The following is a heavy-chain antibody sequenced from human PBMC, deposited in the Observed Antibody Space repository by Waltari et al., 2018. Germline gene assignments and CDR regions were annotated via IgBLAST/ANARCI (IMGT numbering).Heavy chain of an antibody. CDR1: GGSISSSRYY. D-gene: IGHD3-10*01. V-gene: IGHV4-39*01. CDR3: ARPPYYGSGSKGDY. J-gene: IGHJ4*02. Sequence: QLQLQESGPGLVKPSETLSLTCTVSGGSISSSRYYWGWFRPPPGKGLEWIGSIYYSGSTYYNPSLKSRVTISVDTSKNQFSLKLSSVTAADTAVYYCARPPYYGSGSKGDYWGQGTLVTVSS. CDR2: IYYSGST.